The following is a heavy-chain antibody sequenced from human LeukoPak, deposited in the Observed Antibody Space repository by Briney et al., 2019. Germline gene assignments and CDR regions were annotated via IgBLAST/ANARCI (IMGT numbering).Heavy chain of an antibody. CDR2: INPSGGST. CDR1: GYTFTSYY. J-gene: IGHJ4*02. Sequence: ASVKVSRRASGYTFTSYYMHWVRQAPGQGLEWMGIINPSGGSTSYAQKFQGRVTMTRDTSTSTVYMELSSLRSEDTAVYYCATWVSGTGDYWGQGTLVTVSS. V-gene: IGHV1-46*01. CDR3: ATWVSGTGDY. D-gene: IGHD1-14*01.